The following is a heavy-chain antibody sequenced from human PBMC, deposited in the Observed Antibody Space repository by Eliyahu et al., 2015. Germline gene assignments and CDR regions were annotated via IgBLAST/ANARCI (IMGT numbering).Heavy chain of an antibody. CDR2: YYYSGTT. CDR3: ARLHGAQGAY. D-gene: IGHD3-10*01. CDR1: GGSXSSTNYY. J-gene: IGHJ4*02. Sequence: QLQLQESGPGLVKPSGTLSLTCTVXGGSXSSTNYYWGWIRXPPGEGLEWIGSYYYSGTTYYNPSLKSRVTISVDTSKMQLSLRLSSVTAADTAVYYCARLHGAQGAYWGQGTLVTVSS. V-gene: IGHV4-39*01.